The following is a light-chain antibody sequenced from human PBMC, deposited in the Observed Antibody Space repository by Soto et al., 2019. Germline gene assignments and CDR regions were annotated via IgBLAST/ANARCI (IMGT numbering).Light chain of an antibody. Sequence: QSVLTQPASVSGSPGQSITISCTGTSGNVGNYDLVSWYQQHPGKAPKLMIYEVTKRPSGVSDRFSGSKSGNTASLTISGLQAEDEADYYCCSYAGSSTFVVFGGGTQLTVL. CDR2: EVT. J-gene: IGLJ2*01. CDR3: CSYAGSSTFVV. V-gene: IGLV2-23*02. CDR1: SGNVGNYDL.